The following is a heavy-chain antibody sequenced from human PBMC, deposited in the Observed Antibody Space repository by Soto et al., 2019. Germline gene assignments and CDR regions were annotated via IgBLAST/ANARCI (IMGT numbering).Heavy chain of an antibody. CDR1: GFTFSDFY. J-gene: IGHJ3*01. D-gene: IGHD1-1*01. CDR3: ATWHEREHAYDV. Sequence: GSLRLSCADFGFTFSDFYMSWIRQAPGKGLEWVSYISSSGSTIYYADSVKGRFTISRDNAKTTVYLQMNDLRPDDTAVYYCATWHEREHAYDVWGQGTTVTVSS. CDR2: ISSSGSTI. V-gene: IGHV3-11*01.